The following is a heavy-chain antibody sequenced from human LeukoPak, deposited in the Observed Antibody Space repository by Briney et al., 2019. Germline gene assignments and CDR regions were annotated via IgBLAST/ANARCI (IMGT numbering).Heavy chain of an antibody. CDR1: GGSISSSSYY. CDR2: IYYSGST. D-gene: IGHD3-10*01. V-gene: IGHV4-39*07. CDR3: ARGDAYYYGSGSYYRRSEVGWFDP. Sequence: KPSETLSLTCTVSGGSISSSSYYWGWIRQPPGKGLEWIGSIYYSGSTYYNPSLKSRVTISVDTSKNQSSLKLSSVIAADTAVYYCARGDAYYYGSGSYYRRSEVGWFDPWGQGTLVTVSS. J-gene: IGHJ5*02.